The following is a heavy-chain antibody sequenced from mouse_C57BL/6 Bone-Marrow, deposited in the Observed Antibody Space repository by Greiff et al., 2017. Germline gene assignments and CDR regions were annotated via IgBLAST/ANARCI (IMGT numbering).Heavy chain of an antibody. CDR2: ISSGGSYT. Sequence: EVMLVESGGGLVKPGGSLKLSCAASGFTFSSYAMSWVRQTPDKRLEWVATISSGGSYTYYPDTVKGRFTISRDNAKNTLYLQMSSLKSEDTAMYYCDRGVYVRRVYFDDWGTGTTVTVSS. D-gene: IGHD2-14*01. V-gene: IGHV5-6*03. CDR3: DRGVYVRRVYFDD. CDR1: GFTFSSYA. J-gene: IGHJ1*03.